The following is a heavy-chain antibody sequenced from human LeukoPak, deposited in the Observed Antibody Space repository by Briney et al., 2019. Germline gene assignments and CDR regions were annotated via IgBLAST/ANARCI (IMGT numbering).Heavy chain of an antibody. CDR2: IDPSDSYT. V-gene: IGHV5-10-1*01. Sequence: GESLRISCKGSGYSLTSYWISWVRQMPGKGLEWMGRIDPSDSYTNHSPSFQGHVTISADKSISTAYLQWSSLKASDTAMYYCARSPSPYDSSGYYYENYWGQGTLVTVSS. CDR3: ARSPSPYDSSGYYYENY. D-gene: IGHD3-22*01. CDR1: GYSLTSYW. J-gene: IGHJ4*02.